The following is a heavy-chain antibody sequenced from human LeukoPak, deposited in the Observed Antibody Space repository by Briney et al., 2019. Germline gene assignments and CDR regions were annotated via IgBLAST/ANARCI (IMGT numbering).Heavy chain of an antibody. J-gene: IGHJ6*02. CDR2: ISYDGSNK. Sequence: GGSLTLSCSASGFTFSNYHMHWVRQAPGKGLEWVAVISYDGSNKYYADSVKGRFTISRDNSKNTLYLQMNSLTAEDTAVYYCARASVRGVIILLPEVWGQGTTVTVSS. CDR3: ARASVRGVIILLPEV. D-gene: IGHD3-10*01. CDR1: GFTFSNYH. V-gene: IGHV3-30*03.